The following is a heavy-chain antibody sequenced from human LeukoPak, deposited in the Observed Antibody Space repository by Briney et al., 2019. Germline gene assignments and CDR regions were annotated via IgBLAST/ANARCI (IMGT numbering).Heavy chain of an antibody. CDR3: ARHYTYGSKHFDY. V-gene: IGHV4-38-2*01. CDR2: NYQIGSI. CDR1: GYSISSGYD. Sequence: SDPLSLMCALSGYSISSGYDWGPTRQRPGEGVGCIDRNYQIGSILNLRSLTSRVTISLDTTKNQFSMKQSSVSAPDTAVYDCARHYTYGSKHFDYWGQGTLVTVSS. D-gene: IGHD5-18*01. J-gene: IGHJ4*02.